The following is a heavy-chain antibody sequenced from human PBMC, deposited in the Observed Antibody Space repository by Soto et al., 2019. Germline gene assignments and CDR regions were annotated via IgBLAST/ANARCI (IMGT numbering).Heavy chain of an antibody. CDR1: GFSLNTRGVG. Sequence: QITLKESGPTLVIPTQTLTLTCTFSGFSLNTRGVGVGWIRQPPGKALEWVALLHWDDETRYTPSLRNTPTLXKATSQSQVVLTMTNVYPVNTATFYCAYRPIVLRSGWDFDFWGQGNLVTVSS. CDR3: AYRPIVLRSGWDFDF. V-gene: IGHV2-5*02. J-gene: IGHJ4*02. D-gene: IGHD6-19*01. CDR2: LHWDDET.